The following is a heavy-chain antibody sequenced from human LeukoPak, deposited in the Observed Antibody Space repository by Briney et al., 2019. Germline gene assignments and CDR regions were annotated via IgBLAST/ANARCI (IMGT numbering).Heavy chain of an antibody. CDR1: GGSISGYY. D-gene: IGHD3-3*01. CDR3: AKDLHLRSNFLAFDI. J-gene: IGHJ3*02. Sequence: PSETLSLTCTVSGGSISGYYCSWIRQPPGKGLEWIGYIYYSGSTNYNPSLKSRVTMSVDTSKNQFSLKLSSVTAADTAVYYCAKDLHLRSNFLAFDIWGQGTMVTVSS. V-gene: IGHV4-59*12. CDR2: IYYSGST.